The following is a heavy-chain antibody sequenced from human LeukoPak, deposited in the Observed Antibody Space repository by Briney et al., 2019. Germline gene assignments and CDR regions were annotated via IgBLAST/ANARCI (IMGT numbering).Heavy chain of an antibody. V-gene: IGHV4-4*02. J-gene: IGHJ4*02. D-gene: IGHD6-19*01. Sequence: SETLSLTCAVSGGSISSSNWWSWVRQPPGKGLEWIGEIYHSGSTNYNPSLKSRVTISVDKSKNQFSLKLSSVTAADTAVYYCARNELPGYSSGWYDYWGQGTLVTVSS. CDR3: ARNELPGYSSGWYDY. CDR2: IYHSGST. CDR1: GGSISSSNW.